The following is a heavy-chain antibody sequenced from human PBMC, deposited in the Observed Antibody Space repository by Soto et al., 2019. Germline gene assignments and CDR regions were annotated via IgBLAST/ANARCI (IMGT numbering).Heavy chain of an antibody. CDR1: GGSISSYY. CDR3: ARDRVCSSTSCYSNWFDP. Sequence: SETLSLTCTVSGGSISSYYWSWIRQPPGKGLEWIGYIYYSGSTNYNPSLKSRVTISVDTSKNQFSLKLSSVTAADTAVYYCARDRVCSSTSCYSNWFDPWGQGTLVTVSS. V-gene: IGHV4-59*01. D-gene: IGHD2-2*02. J-gene: IGHJ5*02. CDR2: IYYSGST.